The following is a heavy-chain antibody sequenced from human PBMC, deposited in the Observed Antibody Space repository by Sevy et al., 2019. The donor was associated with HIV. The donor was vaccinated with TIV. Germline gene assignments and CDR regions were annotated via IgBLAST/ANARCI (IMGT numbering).Heavy chain of an antibody. D-gene: IGHD3-16*02. V-gene: IGHV1-18*04. CDR3: AGVGDYVWGSYRMGSYFDY. Sequence: ASVKVSCKASGYTFTSYGISWVRQAPGQGLERMGWISAYNGNTNYAQKLQGRVTMTTDTSTSTAYMELRSLRSDDTAVYYCAGVGDYVWGSYRMGSYFDYWGQGTLVTVSS. J-gene: IGHJ4*02. CDR1: GYTFTSYG. CDR2: ISAYNGNT.